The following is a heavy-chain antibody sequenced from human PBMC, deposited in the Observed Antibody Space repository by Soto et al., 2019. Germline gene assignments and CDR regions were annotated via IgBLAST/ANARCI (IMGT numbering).Heavy chain of an antibody. CDR3: AGRPSSYHPNWFDP. D-gene: IGHD5-12*01. CDR2: IYYSGNT. V-gene: IGHV4-39*01. CDR1: GGSIISSSHH. Sequence: QLQLQESGPGLVKPSETLSLTCTVSGGSIISSSHHWGWIRQPPGKGLEWIGTIYYSGNTYFNPSPVSRLTMPVDTSKNQFALTLRSVTAADTAVYYCAGRPSSYHPNWFDPWGQGTLVTVSS. J-gene: IGHJ5*02.